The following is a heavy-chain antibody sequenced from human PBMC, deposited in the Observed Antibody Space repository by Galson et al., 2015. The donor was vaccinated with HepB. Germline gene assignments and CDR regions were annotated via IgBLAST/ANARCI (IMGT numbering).Heavy chain of an antibody. CDR2: ISYDGSNK. J-gene: IGHJ4*02. CDR1: GFTFSSYA. Sequence: SLRLSCAASGFTFSSYAMHWVRQAPGKGLEWVAVISYDGSNKYYADSVKGRFTISRDNSKNTLYLQMNSLRAEDTAVYYCARDPTSGYLDYWGQGTLVTVSS. D-gene: IGHD3-22*01. CDR3: ARDPTSGYLDY. V-gene: IGHV3-30-3*01.